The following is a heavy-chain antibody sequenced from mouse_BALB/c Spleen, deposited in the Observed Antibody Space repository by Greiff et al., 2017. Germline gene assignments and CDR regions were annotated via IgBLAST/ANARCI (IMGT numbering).Heavy chain of an antibody. Sequence: EVQVVESGPSLVKPSQTLSLTCSVTGDSITSGYWNWIRKFPGNKLEYMGYISYSGSTYYNPSLKSRISITRDTSKNQYYLQLNSVTTEDTATYYCARAYYRYDEAMDYWGQGTSVTVSS. J-gene: IGHJ4*01. CDR3: ARAYYRYDEAMDY. CDR1: GDSITSGY. V-gene: IGHV3-8*02. D-gene: IGHD2-14*01. CDR2: ISYSGST.